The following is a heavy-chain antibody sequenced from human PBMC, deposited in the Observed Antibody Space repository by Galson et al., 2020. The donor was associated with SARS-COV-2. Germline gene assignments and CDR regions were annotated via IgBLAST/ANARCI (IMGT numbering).Heavy chain of an antibody. CDR1: GFTVSSNY. J-gene: IGHJ4*02. D-gene: IGHD6-13*01. CDR3: AGPLYSSTWTYLAY. CDR2: LYSLGST. V-gene: IGHV3-53*01. Sequence: GGSLRLSCAASGFTVSSNYMSWVRQTPGKGLEWVSVLYSLGSTFYADSVKGRFTISRDNSKNTLYLQMNSLTVEDTAVYYCAGPLYSSTWTYLAYCGQVTLVTVSS.